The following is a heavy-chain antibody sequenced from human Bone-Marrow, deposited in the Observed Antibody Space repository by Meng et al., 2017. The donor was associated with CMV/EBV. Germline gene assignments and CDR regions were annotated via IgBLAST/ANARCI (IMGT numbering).Heavy chain of an antibody. Sequence: ASVKVSCKASGYTFTGYYMHWVRQAPGQGLEWMGWINPNSGGTNYAQKFQGRVTMTRDTSISTAYMELSRLRSEDTAVYYCARMPDVAPLQLWYNDAFDIWGQGTMVTVSS. V-gene: IGHV1-2*02. CDR2: INPNSGGT. D-gene: IGHD5-18*01. CDR1: GYTFTGYY. J-gene: IGHJ3*02. CDR3: ARMPDVAPLQLWYNDAFDI.